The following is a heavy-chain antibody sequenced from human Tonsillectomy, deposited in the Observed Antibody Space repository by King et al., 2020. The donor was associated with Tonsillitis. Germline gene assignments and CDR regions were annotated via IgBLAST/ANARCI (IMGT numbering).Heavy chain of an antibody. CDR3: ARDGTYCGGDCYSVDDAFDI. D-gene: IGHD2-21*01. CDR1: GYTFTSYY. Sequence: VQLVQSGAEVKKPGASVKVSCKASGYTFTSYYMHWVRQAPGQGLEWMGIINPSGGSTSYTQKFLGRVTMTRDTSTSTAYMELSSLRSEDTAVYYCARDGTYCGGDCYSVDDAFDIWGQGTMVTVSS. CDR2: INPSGGST. V-gene: IGHV1-46*03. J-gene: IGHJ3*02.